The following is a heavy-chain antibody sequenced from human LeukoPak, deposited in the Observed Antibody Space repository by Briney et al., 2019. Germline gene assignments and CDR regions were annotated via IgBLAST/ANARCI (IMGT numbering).Heavy chain of an antibody. V-gene: IGHV4-59*01. J-gene: IGHJ4*01. CDR1: GASINSYY. CDR2: IYYSGST. D-gene: IGHD4-17*01. CDR3: ARTWKTTVTN. Sequence: PSETLSLTCTVSGASINSYYWTWIRQPPGKGLEWIGYIYYSGSTNYNPSLKSRVSISVDTSKNQFSLTLSSVTAADTAVYYCARTWKTTVTNWGQGTLVTVSS.